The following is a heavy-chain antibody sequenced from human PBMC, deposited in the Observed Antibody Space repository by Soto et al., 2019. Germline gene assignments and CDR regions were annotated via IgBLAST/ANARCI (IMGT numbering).Heavy chain of an antibody. Sequence: SECLSFTCGESGGSLSGATYSCYWIRQPPGKGLEWIGYIFPSGTTYYNPSLKSRVTISIDVSKNQFSLSLRSLTAADTAVYYCARSREFDYWSQGTLVTVSS. CDR3: ARSREFDY. CDR2: IFPSGTT. J-gene: IGHJ4*02. CDR1: GGSLSGATYS. V-gene: IGHV4-30-2*01.